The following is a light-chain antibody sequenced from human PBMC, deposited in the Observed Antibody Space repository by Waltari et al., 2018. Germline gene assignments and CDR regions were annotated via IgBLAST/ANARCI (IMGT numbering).Light chain of an antibody. V-gene: IGKV1-39*01. J-gene: IGKJ2*01. Sequence: DIQMTQSPSSLSASVGDRVTITCRTNQSISSFLNWYQQKPGKAPQLLIYAASSFQSGVPSRFSGRGSGTDFTLTINSLQPEDFATYYCQQSFTAPYSFGQGTKLEIK. CDR3: QQSFTAPYS. CDR2: AAS. CDR1: QSISSF.